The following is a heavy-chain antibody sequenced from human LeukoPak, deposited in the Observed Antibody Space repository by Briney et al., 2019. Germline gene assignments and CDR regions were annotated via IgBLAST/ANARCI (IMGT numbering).Heavy chain of an antibody. V-gene: IGHV3-21*01. J-gene: IGHJ4*02. D-gene: IGHD1-1*01. CDR2: ISSSGSYI. CDR1: GFTFSSYS. Sequence: GGSLRLSCAASGFTFSSYSMNWVRQAPGKGLEWVSSISSSGSYIYYADSVKGRFTISRDNAKNSLYLQMNSLRAEDTAVYYCARARLEYYFDYWGQGTLVTVSS. CDR3: ARARLEYYFDY.